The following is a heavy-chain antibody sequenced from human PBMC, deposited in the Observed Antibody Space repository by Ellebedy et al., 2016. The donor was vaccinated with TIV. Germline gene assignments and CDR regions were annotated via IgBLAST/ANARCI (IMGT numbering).Heavy chain of an antibody. Sequence: GESLKISCAASGFTFSTYSMNWVRQAPGKGLEWVSYVSPSTTSIYYADPVKGRFTISRDNAKNSLVLQMNSLRVEDTGVYYCARVGMVLTNPFDCWGQGTLVTVSS. CDR3: ARVGMVLTNPFDC. CDR2: VSPSTTSI. CDR1: GFTFSTYS. J-gene: IGHJ4*02. D-gene: IGHD4/OR15-4a*01. V-gene: IGHV3-48*01.